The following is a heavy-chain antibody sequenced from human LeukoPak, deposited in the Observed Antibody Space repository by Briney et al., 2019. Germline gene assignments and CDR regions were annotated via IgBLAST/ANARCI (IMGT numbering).Heavy chain of an antibody. CDR2: ISGSDGNT. CDR1: GCTFDRYA. J-gene: IGHJ4*02. Sequence: GGSLRLSCAASGCTFDRYAMSWVRQAPGKGLEWVSSISGSDGNTYYADSVKGRFTISRDNSRNLLFLQMNSLGAVETAVYYCARGLWLSLNYFDYWGQGTLVTVSS. D-gene: IGHD3-16*01. CDR3: ARGLWLSLNYFDY. V-gene: IGHV3-23*01.